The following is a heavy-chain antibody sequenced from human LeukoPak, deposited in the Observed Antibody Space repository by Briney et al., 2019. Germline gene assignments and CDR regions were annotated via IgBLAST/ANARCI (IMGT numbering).Heavy chain of an antibody. CDR1: GYTFTGYY. V-gene: IGHV1-2*02. Sequence: ASVKVSCKASGYTFTGYYMHWVRQAPGQGLEWMGWINPNSGGTNYAQKFQGRVTMTRDTSISTAYMELSRLRSDDTAVYCCARARRYCSSTSCRSESYNWFDPWGQGTLVTVSS. J-gene: IGHJ5*02. CDR2: INPNSGGT. CDR3: ARARRYCSSTSCRSESYNWFDP. D-gene: IGHD2-2*01.